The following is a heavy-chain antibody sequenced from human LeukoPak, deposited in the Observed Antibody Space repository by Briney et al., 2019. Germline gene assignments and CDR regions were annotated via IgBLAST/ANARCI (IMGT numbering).Heavy chain of an antibody. D-gene: IGHD5-24*01. V-gene: IGHV4-39*01. J-gene: IGHJ6*03. CDR2: VYDSGCT. Sequence: SETLSLTCTVSGGSISSSSYYWGWVRQPPGKGLEWVGSVYDSGCTYYNPSLKSRVTISVDTSKNQFCLKLSSVTAADTAVYYCARLEAEMATMYYYYYYMDVWGKGTTVTVSS. CDR1: GGSISSSSYY. CDR3: ARLEAEMATMYYYYYYMDV.